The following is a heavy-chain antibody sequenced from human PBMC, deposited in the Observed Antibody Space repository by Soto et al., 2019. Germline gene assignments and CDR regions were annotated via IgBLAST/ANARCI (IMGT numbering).Heavy chain of an antibody. CDR2: TCYRSKWYN. Sequence: SQTLSLTCAISGDSVSSNSAAWNWIRQSPSRGLEWLGRTCYRSKWYNDYAVSVKSRITINPDTSKNQFSLQLNSVTPEDTAVYYCARVPRTIADRRWFDPWGQGTLVTVSS. CDR1: GDSVSSNSAA. D-gene: IGHD3-9*01. V-gene: IGHV6-1*01. J-gene: IGHJ5*02. CDR3: ARVPRTIADRRWFDP.